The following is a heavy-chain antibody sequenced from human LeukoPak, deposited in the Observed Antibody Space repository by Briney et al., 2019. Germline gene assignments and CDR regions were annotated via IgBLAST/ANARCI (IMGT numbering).Heavy chain of an antibody. CDR1: GFTFGDYA. D-gene: IGHD5-24*01. CDR2: IWYDGSNK. Sequence: GGSLRLSCTASGFTFGDYAMSWFRQAPGKGLEWVAVIWYDGSNKYYADSVKGRFTIPRDNSKNTLYLQMNSLRVEDTAVYYCARDYKYAFDNWGQGTLVTVSS. V-gene: IGHV3-30*04. J-gene: IGHJ4*02. CDR3: ARDYKYAFDN.